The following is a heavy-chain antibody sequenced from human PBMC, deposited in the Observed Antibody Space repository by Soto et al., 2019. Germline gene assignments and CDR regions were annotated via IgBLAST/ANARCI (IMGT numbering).Heavy chain of an antibody. V-gene: IGHV3-21*01. CDR2: ISSGSAFI. CDR3: TRDQGGSYDSWFDP. Sequence: EVQVVESGGGLVKPGGSLRLSCNFSFSMYSMDWVRQAPGKGLEWVASISSGSAFIKYADSVKGRFTIPRDNAKNSVSLQMDSLRVEDTAMYYCTRDQGGSYDSWFDPWGRGTLVTVSS. D-gene: IGHD1-26*01. CDR1: SFSMYS. J-gene: IGHJ5*02.